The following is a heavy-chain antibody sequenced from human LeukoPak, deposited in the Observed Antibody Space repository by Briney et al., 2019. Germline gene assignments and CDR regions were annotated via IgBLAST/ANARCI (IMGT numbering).Heavy chain of an antibody. V-gene: IGHV3-64D*06. CDR1: GLTFSLYS. J-gene: IGHJ3*02. D-gene: IGHD7-27*01. CDR2: ISTNGGST. CDR3: VTELGIGGFDI. Sequence: PGGSLRLSCSASGLTFSLYSMHWVRQAPGKGLEYVSGISTNGGSTYYADSVKGRFTISGDNSKNTLYLQMSTLRAEDTSVYYCVTELGIGGFDIWDQGTMVTVSS.